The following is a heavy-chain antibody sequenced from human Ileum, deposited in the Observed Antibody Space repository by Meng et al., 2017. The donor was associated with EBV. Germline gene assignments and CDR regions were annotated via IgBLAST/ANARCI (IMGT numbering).Heavy chain of an antibody. CDR2: VVYSGTT. D-gene: IGHD6-19*01. CDR3: ARGARLAPFDY. J-gene: IGHJ4*02. V-gene: IGHV4-39*01. CDR1: GGSISSSSYD. Sequence: QLPLQTSGPGLVKPSEALSLTCTVSGGSISSSSYDWAWIRQPPGEGLEWIGSVVYSGTTYYTSSLKSRVSISVDTSKNQFSLQLNSVTPEDTAVYYCARGARLAPFDYWGQGTLVTVSS.